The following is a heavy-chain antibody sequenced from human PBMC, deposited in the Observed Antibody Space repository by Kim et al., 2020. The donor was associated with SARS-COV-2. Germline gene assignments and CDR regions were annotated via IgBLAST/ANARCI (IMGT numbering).Heavy chain of an antibody. V-gene: IGHV4-38-2*02. Sequence: SETLSLTCTVSGSSIDIHYYWAWIRQPPGRGLEWIASISHSGHTYFNPSLQSRVAMSVDASKKQFFVNLTSVTTADTALYFCARHVISGWFNFDMWGRG. J-gene: IGHJ3*02. CDR1: GSSIDIHYY. D-gene: IGHD6-13*01. CDR3: ARHVISGWFNFDM. CDR2: ISHSGHT.